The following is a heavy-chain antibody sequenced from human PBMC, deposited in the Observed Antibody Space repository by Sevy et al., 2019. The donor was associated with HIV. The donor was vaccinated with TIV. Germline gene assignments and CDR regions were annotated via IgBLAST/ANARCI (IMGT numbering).Heavy chain of an antibody. J-gene: IGHJ6*02. V-gene: IGHV4-4*07. CDR2: IYTSGST. CDR1: GCSISSYY. D-gene: IGHD3-10*01. CDR3: ARGVYYGSGSRSTYYYYYGMDV. Sequence: SETLSLTCTVSGCSISSYYWSWIRQPAGKGLEWIGRIYTSGSTNYNPSLKSRLTMSVDTSKNQFSLKLSSVTAADTGVYYCARGVYYGSGSRSTYYYYYGMDVWGQGTTVTVSS.